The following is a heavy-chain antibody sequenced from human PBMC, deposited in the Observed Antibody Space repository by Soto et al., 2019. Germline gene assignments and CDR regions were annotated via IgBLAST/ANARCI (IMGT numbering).Heavy chain of an antibody. J-gene: IGHJ6*03. V-gene: IGHV4-59*08. CDR1: VDSIDIYY. Sequence: PSETLSLTCTVSVDSIDIYYWTWIRQPPGKGLEWIGYIHYGGSTNYNPSLKSRVIISVDMSKNQFSLKLNSVTAADTAVYYCARQPPDNNYYYYYYMDVWGKGTTVTVSS. CDR3: ARQPPDNNYYYYYYMDV. CDR2: IHYGGST.